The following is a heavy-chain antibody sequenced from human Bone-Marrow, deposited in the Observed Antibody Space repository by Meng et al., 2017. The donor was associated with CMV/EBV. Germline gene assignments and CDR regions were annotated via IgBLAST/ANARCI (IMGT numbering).Heavy chain of an antibody. CDR2: IYYSGST. D-gene: IGHD2-2*01. Sequence: GSLRLSCTVSGGSISSSSYYWGWIRQPPGKGLEWIGSIYYSGSTYYNPSLKSRVTISVDTSKNQFSLKLSSVTAADPAVYYCARWSYRYCSSTSCYPGGFDPWGQGTLVTVSS. J-gene: IGHJ5*02. CDR3: ARWSYRYCSSTSCYPGGFDP. V-gene: IGHV4-39*07. CDR1: GGSISSSSYY.